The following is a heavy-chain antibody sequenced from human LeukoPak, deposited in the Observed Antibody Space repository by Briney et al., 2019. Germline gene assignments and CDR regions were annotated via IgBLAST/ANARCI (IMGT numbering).Heavy chain of an antibody. V-gene: IGHV1-2*04. D-gene: IGHD7-27*01. Sequence: ASVKVSCKASGYTFTGYYMHWVRQAPGQGLEWMEWINPNSGGTNYAQKFQGWVTMTRDTSISTAYMELSRLRSDDTAVYYCARGNGWGSDYFDYWGQGPLVTVSS. CDR2: INPNSGGT. CDR1: GYTFTGYY. CDR3: ARGNGWGSDYFDY. J-gene: IGHJ4*02.